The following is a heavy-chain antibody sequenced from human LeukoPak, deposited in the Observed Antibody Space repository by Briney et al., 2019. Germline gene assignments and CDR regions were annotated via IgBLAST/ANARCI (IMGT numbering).Heavy chain of an antibody. CDR3: ARDVAGRHCSSTSCYSSWDY. CDR1: GGSISSYY. J-gene: IGHJ4*02. Sequence: SETLSLTCTVSGGSISSYYWSWIRQPAGKGLEWIGRIYTSGSTNYNPSLKSRVTMSVDTSKNQFSLKLSSVTAADTAVYYCARDVAGRHCSSTSCYSSWDYWGQGTLVTVSS. D-gene: IGHD2-2*01. CDR2: IYTSGST. V-gene: IGHV4-4*07.